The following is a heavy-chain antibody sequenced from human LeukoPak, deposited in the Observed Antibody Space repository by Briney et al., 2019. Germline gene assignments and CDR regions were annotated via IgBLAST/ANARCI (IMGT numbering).Heavy chain of an antibody. CDR3: ARRNPTAAGFD. Sequence: SETLSLTCTVSGASISGHYWNWIRQPPGKGLEWIGYIYDSGSTNYNPSLMSRVTFSDDTSKNQFSLKLTSVTAADTAVYYCARRNPTAAGFDWGQGTLVTVSS. CDR1: GASISGHY. CDR2: IYDSGST. D-gene: IGHD6-13*01. J-gene: IGHJ4*02. V-gene: IGHV4-59*08.